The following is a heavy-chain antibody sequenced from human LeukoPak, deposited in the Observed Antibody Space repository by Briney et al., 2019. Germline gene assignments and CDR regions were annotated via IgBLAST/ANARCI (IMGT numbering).Heavy chain of an antibody. D-gene: IGHD1-20*01. CDR3: ARDRNWNYYYYMDV. Sequence: SGTLSLTCAVSGGSISSSNWWSWVRQPPGKGLEWIGEIYHSGSTNYNPSLKSRVTISVDKSKNQFSLKLSSVTAADTAVYYCARDRNWNYYYYMDVWGKGTTVTVSS. V-gene: IGHV4-4*02. J-gene: IGHJ6*03. CDR1: GGSISSSNW. CDR2: IYHSGST.